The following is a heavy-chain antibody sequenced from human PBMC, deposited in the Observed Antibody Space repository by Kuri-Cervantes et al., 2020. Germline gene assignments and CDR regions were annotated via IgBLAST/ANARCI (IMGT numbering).Heavy chain of an antibody. D-gene: IGHD3-9*01. CDR2: IYTSGST. V-gene: IGHV4-61*02. Sequence: LRLSCAVSGGSISSGSYYWSWIRQPAGKGLEWIGRIYTSGSTNYNPSLKSRVTISVDTSKNQFSLKLSSVTAADTAVYYCARGGLTGARTYYFDYWGQGTLVTVSS. J-gene: IGHJ4*02. CDR1: GGSISSGSYY. CDR3: ARGGLTGARTYYFDY.